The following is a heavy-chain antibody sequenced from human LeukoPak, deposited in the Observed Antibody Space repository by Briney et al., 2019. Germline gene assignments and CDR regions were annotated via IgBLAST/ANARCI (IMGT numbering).Heavy chain of an antibody. J-gene: IGHJ5*02. Sequence: PGGSLRLSCAASGFSFNIYGMHWVRQAPGKGLDWVAFIRYDGSDKYYADSVKGRFTISRDNSKNTLYLQMNSLRAEDTAVYYCAKGDAIEGHFDPWGQGTLVTVSS. CDR3: AKGDAIEGHFDP. CDR2: IRYDGSDK. CDR1: GFSFNIYG. V-gene: IGHV3-30*02. D-gene: IGHD2-8*01.